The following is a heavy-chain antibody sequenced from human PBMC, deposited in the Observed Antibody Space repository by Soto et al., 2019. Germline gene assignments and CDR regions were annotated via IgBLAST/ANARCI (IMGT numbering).Heavy chain of an antibody. V-gene: IGHV3-21*01. J-gene: IGHJ4*02. D-gene: IGHD6-13*01. CDR1: GFTFSSYS. CDR2: ISSSSSYI. Sequence: GGSLRLSCAASGFTFSSYSMNWVRQAPGKGLEWVSSISSSSSYIYYADSVKGRFTISRDNAKNSLYLQMNSLRAEDTAVYYCARVLNSAAAGTAWYFDYWGQGTLVTVSS. CDR3: ARVLNSAAAGTAWYFDY.